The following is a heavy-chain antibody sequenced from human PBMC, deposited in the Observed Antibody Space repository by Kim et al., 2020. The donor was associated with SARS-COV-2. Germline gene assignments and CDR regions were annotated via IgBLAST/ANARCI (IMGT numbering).Heavy chain of an antibody. CDR3: ARRARDYYGSGILRDNWFDP. CDR2: IYHSGST. CDR1: GGSISSSNW. V-gene: IGHV4-4*02. J-gene: IGHJ5*02. Sequence: SETLSLTCAVSGGSISSSNWWSWVRQPPGKGLEWIGEIYHSGSTNYNPSLKSRVTISVDKSKNQFSLKLSSVTAADTAVYYCARRARDYYGSGILRDNWFDPWGQGTLVTVSS. D-gene: IGHD3-10*01.